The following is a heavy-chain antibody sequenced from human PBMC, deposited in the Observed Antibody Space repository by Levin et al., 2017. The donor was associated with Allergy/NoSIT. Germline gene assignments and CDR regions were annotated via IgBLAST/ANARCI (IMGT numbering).Heavy chain of an antibody. D-gene: IGHD1-1*01. CDR2: ISYNGNIK. J-gene: IGHJ6*02. CDR3: ARDYWTYTGTRYGTDV. CDR1: GFTFSDYA. V-gene: IGHV3-30*04. Sequence: QAGESLKISCVASGFTFSDYAMHWARQAPGRGLEWVAVISYNGNIKYNADSVQGRFTISRSNSNNTLYLQMNSLRVEDTGVYYCARDYWTYTGTRYGTDVWGQGTTVTVSS.